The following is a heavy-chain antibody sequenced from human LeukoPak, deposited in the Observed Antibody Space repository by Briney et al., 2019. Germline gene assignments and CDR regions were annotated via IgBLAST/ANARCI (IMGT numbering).Heavy chain of an antibody. CDR3: AHRQGVLQYFDWFNFDY. V-gene: IGHV2-5*02. CDR2: IYWDDDK. D-gene: IGHD3-9*01. CDR1: GFSLSTSGVG. Sequence: SGPTLVNPTQTLTLTCTFSGFSLSTSGVGVGWXXXXXXXXXXXLAXIYWDDDKRYSPSLKSRLTITKDTSKNQVVLTMTNMDPVDTATYYCAHRQGVLQYFDWFNFDYWGQGTLVTVSS. J-gene: IGHJ4*02.